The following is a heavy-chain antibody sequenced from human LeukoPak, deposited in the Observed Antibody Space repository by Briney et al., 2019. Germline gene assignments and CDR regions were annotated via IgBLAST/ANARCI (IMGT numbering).Heavy chain of an antibody. CDR2: INHSGST. Sequence: PSETLSLTCAVYGGSFSGYYWSWIRQPPGKGLEWIGEINHSGSTNYNPSLKSRVTISVDTSKNQFSLKLSSVTAADTAVYYCARGLSIGSSWYAVDYWGQGTLVTVSS. J-gene: IGHJ4*02. CDR1: GGSFSGYY. CDR3: ARGLSIGSSWYAVDY. D-gene: IGHD6-13*01. V-gene: IGHV4-34*01.